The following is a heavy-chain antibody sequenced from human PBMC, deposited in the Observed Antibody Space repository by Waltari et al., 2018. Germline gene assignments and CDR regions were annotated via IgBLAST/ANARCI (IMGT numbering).Heavy chain of an antibody. J-gene: IGHJ4*02. Sequence: DVQLVQSGVEVKKPGESLKISCKASGYIFTNYWIGWVRQMPGKGLEWMAIINPGSSRIIYSTSFQGLVTVSVDRSISTAFLQWSSLQASDTAIYYCARVAKRDDYYAIDYWGSGTLVTVSS. CDR1: GYIFTNYW. V-gene: IGHV5-51*01. D-gene: IGHD3-10*01. CDR2: INPGSSRI. CDR3: ARVAKRDDYYAIDY.